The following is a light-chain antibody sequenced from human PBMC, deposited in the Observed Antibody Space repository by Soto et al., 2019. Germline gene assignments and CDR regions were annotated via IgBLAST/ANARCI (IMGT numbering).Light chain of an antibody. CDR3: QQYNSYWT. V-gene: IGKV1-5*01. CDR2: DAS. Sequence: DIQMTQSPSSLSAFVGDRVTITCRASQSISNWLAWYQQEPGKAPKLLISDASALQSGVPSRFSGSGSGTEFTLTISSLQPDDFATYYCQQYNSYWTFGQGTKVDIK. CDR1: QSISNW. J-gene: IGKJ1*01.